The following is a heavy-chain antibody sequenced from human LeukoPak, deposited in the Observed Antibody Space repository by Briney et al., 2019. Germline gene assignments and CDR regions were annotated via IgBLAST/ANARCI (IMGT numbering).Heavy chain of an antibody. Sequence: PSETLSLTCAVSGYSISSDYYWGWIRQPPGRGLEWIASIYRSGRTYYNPSLKSRVTILLDTSKNQFSLKVNSVTAADTAVYFCARDRGGGSSPIDYWGQGTLVTVSS. CDR1: GYSISSDYY. CDR3: ARDRGGGSSPIDY. CDR2: IYRSGRT. V-gene: IGHV4-38-2*02. J-gene: IGHJ4*02. D-gene: IGHD6-6*01.